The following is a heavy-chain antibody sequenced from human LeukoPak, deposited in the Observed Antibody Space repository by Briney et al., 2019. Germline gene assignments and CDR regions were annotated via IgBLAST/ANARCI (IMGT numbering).Heavy chain of an antibody. CDR1: GFSFSTFA. D-gene: IGHD3-16*02. CDR3: AKSLYGGCDY. V-gene: IGHV3-23*01. Sequence: GGSLRLSCAASGFSFSTFAMSWVRQAPGKGLEWVSGVNGNGGSTSYADSVKGRFTIFRDNSKNTVYLQMNSLRVEDTAVYYCAKSLYGGCDYWGQGTVVTVSS. J-gene: IGHJ4*02. CDR2: VNGNGGST.